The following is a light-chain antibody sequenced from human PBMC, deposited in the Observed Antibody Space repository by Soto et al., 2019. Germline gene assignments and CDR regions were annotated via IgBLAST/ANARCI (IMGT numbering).Light chain of an antibody. CDR3: QKYDSAPFT. CDR1: QVINTH. V-gene: IGKV1-27*01. J-gene: IGKJ3*01. CDR2: AAS. Sequence: DIKLTQSPSTLSASVGDRVTITCRASQVINTHLAWYQQKPGRLPNLLIYAASTLRSGVPSRFSGRGSGTDFTLTISSLQPEDVATYYCQKYDSAPFTLGPGTKVDIK.